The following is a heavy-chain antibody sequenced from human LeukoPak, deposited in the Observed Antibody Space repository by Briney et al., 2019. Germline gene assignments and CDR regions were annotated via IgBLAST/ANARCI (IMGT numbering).Heavy chain of an antibody. D-gene: IGHD3-22*01. CDR3: ARVFHDSSGYPFDY. CDR2: TYYSGNT. J-gene: IGHJ4*02. CDR1: GGSMSSYY. V-gene: IGHV4-59*01. Sequence: SETLSRTCTGSGGSMSSYYWSWIRQPPGKGLEWIGYTYYSGNTNCNPSLKSRVTISVDTSKNQFSLKVSSVTAADTAVYYCARVFHDSSGYPFDYWGQGTLVTVPS.